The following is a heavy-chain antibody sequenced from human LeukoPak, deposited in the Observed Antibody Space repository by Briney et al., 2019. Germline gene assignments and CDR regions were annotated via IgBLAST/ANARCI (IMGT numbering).Heavy chain of an antibody. Sequence: PGGSLRLSCAASGFTFSSYGMHWVRQAPGKGLEWVAVIWYDGSNKYYADSVKGRFTISRDNSKNTLYLQMNSLRAEDTAVYYCSKDGDISMIVVVTYFAYWGQGTLVTVSS. D-gene: IGHD3-22*01. CDR2: IWYDGSNK. CDR3: SKDGDISMIVVVTYFAY. CDR1: GFTFSSYG. V-gene: IGHV3-33*06. J-gene: IGHJ4*02.